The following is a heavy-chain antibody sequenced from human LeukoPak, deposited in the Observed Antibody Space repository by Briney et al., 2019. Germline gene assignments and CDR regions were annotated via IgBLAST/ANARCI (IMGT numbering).Heavy chain of an antibody. V-gene: IGHV1-69*04. CDR1: GGTFSSYA. D-gene: IGHD3-22*01. J-gene: IGHJ4*02. Sequence: SVKVSCKASGGTFSSYAISWVRQAPGQGLEWMGRIIPILGIANYAQKFQGRVTITADKSTSTAYMELSSLRSEDTAVYYCARDPAYYYDSSGLARRDYWGQGTLVTVSS. CDR3: ARDPAYYYDSSGLARRDY. CDR2: IIPILGIA.